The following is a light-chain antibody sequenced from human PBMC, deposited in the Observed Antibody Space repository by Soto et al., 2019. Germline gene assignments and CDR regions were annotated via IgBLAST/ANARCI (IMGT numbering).Light chain of an antibody. V-gene: IGKV1-9*01. J-gene: IGKJ4*01. CDR3: HQTENYRST. Sequence: IQLTQSPSSLSASVGDRVTITCRASQDVSSFLAWYQQKPGKAPKLLIFAASTLRSGVPSRFRGSGSGTDFTLSISTLQPEDLATYYCHQTENYRSTCGGGTKVDIK. CDR1: QDVSSF. CDR2: AAS.